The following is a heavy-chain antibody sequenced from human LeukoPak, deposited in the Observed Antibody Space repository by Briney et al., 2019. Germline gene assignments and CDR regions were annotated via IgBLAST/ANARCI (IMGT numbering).Heavy chain of an antibody. CDR3: SKDQGNYSGSYAS. Sequence: GGSLRLSCAASGFTFSSYAMSWVRQAPGKGLEWVSAISGSGGSTYYADSVKGRFTISRDNSKNTLYLQMKSRRDEDTAVYYGSKDQGNYSGSYASWGQGPLVTVSS. CDR1: GFTFSSYA. J-gene: IGHJ5*02. CDR2: ISGSGGST. V-gene: IGHV3-23*01. D-gene: IGHD1-26*01.